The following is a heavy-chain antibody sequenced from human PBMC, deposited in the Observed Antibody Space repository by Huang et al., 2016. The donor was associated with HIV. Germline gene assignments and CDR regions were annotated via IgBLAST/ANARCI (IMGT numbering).Heavy chain of an antibody. J-gene: IGHJ4*02. CDR3: ARSAYGDLDY. Sequence: QVHLVQSGAEVKKPGASVKVSCKASGYTFTNYAINWVRQAPGRGLECMVWMNPNTGNTGCAQSFQGRVTRTRKTSITTAYMELTSLTSEDTAVYYCARSAYGDLDYWGLGTLVIVSS. CDR1: GYTFTNYA. V-gene: IGHV1-8*02. D-gene: IGHD4-17*01. CDR2: MNPNTGNT.